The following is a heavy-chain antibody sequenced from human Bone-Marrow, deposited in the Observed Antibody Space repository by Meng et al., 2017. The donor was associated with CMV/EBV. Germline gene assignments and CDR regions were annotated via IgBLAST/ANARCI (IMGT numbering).Heavy chain of an antibody. V-gene: IGHV4-4*02. D-gene: IGHD2-2*01. CDR3: ARSLARGVVPAATDDY. CDR2: IYHSGST. J-gene: IGHJ4*02. CDR1: GGSISSSNW. Sequence: SETLSLTCAVSGGSISSSNWWSWVRQPPGKGLEWIGEIYHSGSTNYNPSLKSRVTISVDKSKNQFSLKLSSVTAADTAVYYCARSLARGVVPAATDDYWGQGTLVTVSS.